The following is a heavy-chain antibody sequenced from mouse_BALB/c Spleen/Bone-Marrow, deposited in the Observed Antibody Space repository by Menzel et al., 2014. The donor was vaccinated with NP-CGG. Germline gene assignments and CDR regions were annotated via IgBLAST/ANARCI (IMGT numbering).Heavy chain of an antibody. CDR2: INSNGGST. CDR1: GFTFSSYG. CDR3: ARGNYGNYVDYFDY. V-gene: IGHV5-6-3*01. J-gene: IGHJ2*01. D-gene: IGHD2-1*01. Sequence: DVMLVESGGGLVQPGGSLKLSCAASGFTFSSYGMSWVRQTPDKRLELVASINSNGGSTYYPDSVKGRFTIFRDNAKKTLSLQMSSLKSEDTAVYYCARGNYGNYVDYFDYWGQGTTLTVSS.